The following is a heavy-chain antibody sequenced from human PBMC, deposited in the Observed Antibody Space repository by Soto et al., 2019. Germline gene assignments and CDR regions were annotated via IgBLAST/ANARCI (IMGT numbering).Heavy chain of an antibody. CDR3: AKGVVAVGRTPFAY. CDR1: GFTFSSYA. Sequence: EVQLLESGGGLVQHGGSLSLSCAASGFTFSSYAMSWVRQAPGKGLEWVSGISGNGGSTYYADSVKGRFTISRDNSKNTQYLPMNRLLAEDTAVYYCAKGVVAVGRTPFAYWGQGTLVTVSS. J-gene: IGHJ4*02. D-gene: IGHD6-13*01. V-gene: IGHV3-23*01. CDR2: ISGNGGST.